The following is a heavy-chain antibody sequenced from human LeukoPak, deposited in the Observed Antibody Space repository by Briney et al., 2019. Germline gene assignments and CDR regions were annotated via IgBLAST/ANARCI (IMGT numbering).Heavy chain of an antibody. V-gene: IGHV1-24*01. CDR3: ATDRISGWYYFDY. J-gene: IGHJ4*02. Sequence: ASVKVSCKVSGYTLTELSMHWVRQAPGKGLEWMGGFDPEDGETIYAQKFQGRVTMTEDTSTDTAYMELSSLRFEDTAMYYCATDRISGWYYFDYWGQGTLVTVSS. CDR1: GYTLTELS. D-gene: IGHD6-19*01. CDR2: FDPEDGET.